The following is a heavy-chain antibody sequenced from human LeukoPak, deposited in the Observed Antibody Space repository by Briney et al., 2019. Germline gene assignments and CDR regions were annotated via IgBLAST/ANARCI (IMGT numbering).Heavy chain of an antibody. V-gene: IGHV5-51*01. Sequence: GESLKISCKGSGYSFPTYCIGWVRPMPGKGLEWMGIIFPGNSDTRYRPSLQGQVTNSADKSISTAYLQWRSLKASDTAMYYCARSLSGSSDFDYWGQGTLVTVSS. J-gene: IGHJ4*02. CDR1: GYSFPTYC. CDR3: ARSLSGSSDFDY. CDR2: IFPGNSDT. D-gene: IGHD6-19*01.